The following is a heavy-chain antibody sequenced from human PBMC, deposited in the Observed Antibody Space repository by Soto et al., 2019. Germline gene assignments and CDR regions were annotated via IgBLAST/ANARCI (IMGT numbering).Heavy chain of an antibody. V-gene: IGHV3-30*18. Sequence: PRGSLRLSCAASGFTFNKYGMHWVRQAPGKGLEWVAVISYDGSNKYYADSVKGRFTISRDNSKNTLYLQMNSLGAEDTAVYYCAKDIVVVPAAFRGKDYYYYGLSVRGQGTSVPVSS. D-gene: IGHD2-2*01. CDR1: GFTFNKYG. CDR2: ISYDGSNK. CDR3: AKDIVVVPAAFRGKDYYYYGLSV. J-gene: IGHJ6*02.